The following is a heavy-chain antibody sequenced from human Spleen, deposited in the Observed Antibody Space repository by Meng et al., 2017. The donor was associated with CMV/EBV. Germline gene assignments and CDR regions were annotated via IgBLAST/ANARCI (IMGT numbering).Heavy chain of an antibody. CDR1: GFTFSSYS. D-gene: IGHD2-21*01. V-gene: IGHV3-21*01. CDR2: ISSSSSYI. J-gene: IGHJ4*02. Sequence: GGSLRLSCAASGFTFSSYSMNWVRQAPGKGLEWVSSISSSSSYIYYADSVKGQFTISRDNAKNSLYLQMNSLRAEDTAVYYCARVQGTSHHIVVVWETNIDYWGQGTLVTVSS. CDR3: ARVQGTSHHIVVVWETNIDY.